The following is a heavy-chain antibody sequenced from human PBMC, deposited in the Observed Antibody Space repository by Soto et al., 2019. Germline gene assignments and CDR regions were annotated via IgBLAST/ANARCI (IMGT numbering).Heavy chain of an antibody. CDR1: GFTFSSYW. CDR2: INSDGSNT. J-gene: IGHJ6*02. CDR3: AMQAAVATISWGPYSMNV. V-gene: IGHV3-74*03. D-gene: IGHD5-12*01. Sequence: GGSLRLSCAATGFTFSSYWMHWLRQAPGEGLVWVSRINSDGSNTTYADYVKGRITTTIDSDMNTLFLKMDSLRGGDTAVYYYAMQAAVATISWGPYSMNVSGPGATVTVSS.